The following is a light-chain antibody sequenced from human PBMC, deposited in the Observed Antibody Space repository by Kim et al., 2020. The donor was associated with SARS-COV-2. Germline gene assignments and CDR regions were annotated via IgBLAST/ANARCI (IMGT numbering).Light chain of an antibody. CDR1: KNMINF. Sequence: SVGDRITICRRASKNMINFLNWYHLKPGKSPKALIYDASSLQSGVPSRFSGSGSATEFTLTITNLQPEDLGTYYCQQGYNAPQWTFGQGTKLEI. V-gene: IGKV1-39*01. J-gene: IGKJ2*02. CDR3: QQGYNAPQWT. CDR2: DAS.